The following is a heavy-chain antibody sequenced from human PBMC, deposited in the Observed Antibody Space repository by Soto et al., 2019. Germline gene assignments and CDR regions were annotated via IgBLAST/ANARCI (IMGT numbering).Heavy chain of an antibody. CDR3: VRVYGEIDY. CDR1: GYTFTNYD. CDR2: MNPKSGNT. V-gene: IGHV1-8*01. J-gene: IGHJ4*02. D-gene: IGHD4-17*01. Sequence: QVQLVQSGAEVKKPGASVKVSCKASGYTFTNYDINWVRQATGQGLEWMGWMNPKSGNTGSAQQFHGRVIMTRSTSISTAYMELSSLRSEYPAVYYCVRVYGEIDYWGQGTLVTVSS.